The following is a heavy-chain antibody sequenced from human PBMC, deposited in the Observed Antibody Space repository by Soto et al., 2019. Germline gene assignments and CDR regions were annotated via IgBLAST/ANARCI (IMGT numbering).Heavy chain of an antibody. CDR1: GGSFSGYY. CDR2: INHSGST. V-gene: IGHV4-34*01. CDR3: ARGPAGNYYYYGMDV. J-gene: IGHJ6*02. Sequence: PETLSLTCAVYGGSFSGYYWSWIRQPPGKGLEWIGEINHSGSTNYNPSLKSRVTISVDTSKNQFSLKLSSVTAADTAVYYCARGPAGNYYYYGMDVWGQGTTVTVSS.